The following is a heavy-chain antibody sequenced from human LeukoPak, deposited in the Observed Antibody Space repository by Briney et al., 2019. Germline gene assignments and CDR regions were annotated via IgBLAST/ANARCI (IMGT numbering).Heavy chain of an antibody. V-gene: IGHV3-7*03. D-gene: IGHD3-16*01. CDR2: INHNGNVN. CDR3: VRGGGLDV. Sequence: GGSLRLSCAASGFIFSSFGMHWVRQAPGKGLEWVASINHNGNVNYYVDSVKGRFTISRDNAKNSLYLQMSNLRAEDTAVYFCVRGGGLDVWGQGATVTVSS. J-gene: IGHJ6*02. CDR1: GFIFSSFG.